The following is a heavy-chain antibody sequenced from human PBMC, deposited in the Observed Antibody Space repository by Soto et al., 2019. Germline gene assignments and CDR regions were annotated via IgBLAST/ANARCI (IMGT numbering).Heavy chain of an antibody. CDR1: GYTFTNCD. Sequence: QVQLVQSGAEVKKPGASVKVSCKASGYTFTNCDINWVRQATGQGLEWVGWMTPISGDTGYAQNFQGRVTMTRDTPRSTAYLELSSLTSEDTAVYYCARNLYNTGSFDHWGQGTLVTVSS. V-gene: IGHV1-8*02. J-gene: IGHJ4*02. D-gene: IGHD3-10*01. CDR2: MTPISGDT. CDR3: ARNLYNTGSFDH.